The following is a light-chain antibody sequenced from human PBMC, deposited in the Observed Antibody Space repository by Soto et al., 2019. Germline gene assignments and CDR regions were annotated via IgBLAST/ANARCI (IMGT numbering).Light chain of an antibody. CDR2: RSD. V-gene: IGLV1-47*01. CDR1: SSNIANNF. J-gene: IGLJ3*02. Sequence: QPVLTQPPSASGTPGQRVTMSCSGTSSNIANNFVYWYHQLPGTAPKLLIYRSDQRPSGVPDRFSASKSGTSASLAISGLRSEDEADYYCASWDDNLSGVVFGGGTKVTVL. CDR3: ASWDDNLSGVV.